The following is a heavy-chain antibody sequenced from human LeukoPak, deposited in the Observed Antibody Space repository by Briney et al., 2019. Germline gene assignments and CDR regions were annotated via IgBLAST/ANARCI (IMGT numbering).Heavy chain of an antibody. CDR1: GFTFSSYA. V-gene: IGHV3-23*01. CDR2: IIGSDEST. Sequence: GGSLRLSCAASGFTFSSYAMSWVRQAPGKGLEWVSTIIGSDESTFYTDSVKGRFTISRDNPKNMVYLQMNSLRVEDTAVYYCAKDPYSGSSQPWGQGTLVTVSS. J-gene: IGHJ5*02. CDR3: AKDPYSGSSQP. D-gene: IGHD1-26*01.